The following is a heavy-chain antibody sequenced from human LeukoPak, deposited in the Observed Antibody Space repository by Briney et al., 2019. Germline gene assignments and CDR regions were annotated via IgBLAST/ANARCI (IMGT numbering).Heavy chain of an antibody. Sequence: GASVKVSCKASGYTFTSYGISWVRQAPGQGLEWMGWISAYNGNTNYAQKLQGRVTMTTDTSTSTAYMELRSLRSDGTAVYYCARDRDWVTVANWFDPWGQGTLVTVSS. J-gene: IGHJ5*02. CDR3: ARDRDWVTVANWFDP. CDR2: ISAYNGNT. D-gene: IGHD4-23*01. V-gene: IGHV1-18*01. CDR1: GYTFTSYG.